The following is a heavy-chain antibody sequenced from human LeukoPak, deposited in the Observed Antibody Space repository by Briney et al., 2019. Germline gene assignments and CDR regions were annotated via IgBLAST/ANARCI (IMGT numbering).Heavy chain of an antibody. D-gene: IGHD5/OR15-5a*01. Sequence: PGGSLRLSCAASGFTFSSYGMHWVRQAPGKGLEWVAFIRYDGSNKYYADSVKGRFTISRDNSKNTLYLQMNSLRAEDTAVYYCAACVGPPAGYFDYWGQGTLVTVSS. J-gene: IGHJ4*02. CDR3: AACVGPPAGYFDY. CDR2: IRYDGSNK. V-gene: IGHV3-30*02. CDR1: GFTFSSYG.